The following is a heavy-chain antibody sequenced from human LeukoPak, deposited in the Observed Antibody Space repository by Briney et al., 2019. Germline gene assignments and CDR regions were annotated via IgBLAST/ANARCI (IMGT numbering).Heavy chain of an antibody. D-gene: IGHD3-10*01. Sequence: PSETLSLTCTVSGGSISSYYGSWIQQPPGKGLEWIGYIYYSGSTYYNPSLKSRVTISVDTSKNQFSLKLSSVTAADTAVYYCARAPYGSGSSYFDYWGQGTLVTVSS. J-gene: IGHJ4*02. V-gene: IGHV4-59*08. CDR2: IYYSGST. CDR1: GGSISSYY. CDR3: ARAPYGSGSSYFDY.